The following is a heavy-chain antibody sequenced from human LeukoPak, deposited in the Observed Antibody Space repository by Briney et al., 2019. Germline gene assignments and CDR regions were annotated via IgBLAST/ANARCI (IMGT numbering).Heavy chain of an antibody. J-gene: IGHJ3*02. D-gene: IGHD3-22*01. V-gene: IGHV4-39*02. CDR1: GVSISSSNSY. CDR3: ARDPYYYESSGYFFGAFDI. CDR2: IYYSGNT. Sequence: PSETLSLTCTVSGVSISSSNSYWGWIRQPPGKGLEWIGSIYYSGNTYYNASLKSQVSISIDTSKNQFSLRLTSVTAEDTAVYYCARDPYYYESSGYFFGAFDIWGQGTMVTVSS.